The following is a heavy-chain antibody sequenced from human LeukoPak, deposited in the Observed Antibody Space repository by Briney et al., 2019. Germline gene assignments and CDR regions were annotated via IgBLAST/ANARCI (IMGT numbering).Heavy chain of an antibody. CDR2: IYHSGST. J-gene: IGHJ4*02. CDR3: ARRSEFVNTHYHYFDY. CDR1: GGSIDSRSYY. D-gene: IGHD3-16*02. V-gene: IGHV4-39*01. Sequence: SETLSLTCTVSGGSIDSRSYYWDWIRQAPGKGLEWIGTIYHSGSTEYNPSLKSRVAIFVDTSKNQFSLILHSVAAADTAVYYCARRSEFVNTHYHYFDYWGQGALVTVSS.